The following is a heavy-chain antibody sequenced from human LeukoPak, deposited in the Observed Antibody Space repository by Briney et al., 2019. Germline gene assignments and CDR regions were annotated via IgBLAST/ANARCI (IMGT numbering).Heavy chain of an antibody. CDR2: ISYDGSNK. J-gene: IGHJ4*02. V-gene: IGHV3-30-3*01. Sequence: GRSLRLSCVASGFTFSSYVMHWVRQAPGKGLEWVAVISYDGSNKYYADSVKGRFTISRDNSKNTLYLQMNSLRAEDTAVYYCAKTGRGYFDYWGQGTLVTVSS. CDR3: AKTGRGYFDY. D-gene: IGHD3-9*01. CDR1: GFTFSSYV.